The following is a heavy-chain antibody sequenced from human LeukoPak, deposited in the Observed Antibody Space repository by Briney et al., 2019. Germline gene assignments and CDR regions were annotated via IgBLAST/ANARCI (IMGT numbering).Heavy chain of an antibody. V-gene: IGHV3-64*01. Sequence: PGGSLRLSCAASGFTFSSYVMHWVRQAPGKGLEYLSAISSNGGSTEYANSVKGRFTISRDNSKNTLYLQMDNLRPEDMAVYYCARGESRGDLTHFDYWGQGTLVTVSS. CDR2: ISSNGGST. CDR1: GFTFSSYV. J-gene: IGHJ4*02. CDR3: ARGESRGDLTHFDY. D-gene: IGHD4-17*01.